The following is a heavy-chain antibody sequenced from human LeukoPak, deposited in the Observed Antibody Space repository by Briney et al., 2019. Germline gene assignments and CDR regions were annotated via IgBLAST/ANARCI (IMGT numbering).Heavy chain of an antibody. V-gene: IGHV7-4-1*02. J-gene: IGHJ2*01. CDR2: INTITGNA. CDR3: ARRGVFGYSHDL. D-gene: IGHD5-18*01. CDR1: GYTFTNYA. Sequence: ASVKVSCKASGYTFTNYAMNWVRQVPGQGLVWMGWINTITGNATYAQAFTGRFVLSLDTSVSTAYLQISSLQAEDTAVYYCARRGVFGYSHDLWGRGTLVTVSS.